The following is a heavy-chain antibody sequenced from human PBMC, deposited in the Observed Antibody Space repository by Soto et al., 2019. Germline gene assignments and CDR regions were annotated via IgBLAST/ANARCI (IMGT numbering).Heavy chain of an antibody. J-gene: IGHJ4*02. D-gene: IGHD6-13*01. CDR1: GGIFSSYS. CDR2: IIPIFGTA. V-gene: IGHV1-69*13. CDR3: ARGSFIAAAGTPLDY. Sequence: SVKVSFKSSGGIFSSYSISWVRQAPGQGLEWMGGIIPIFGTANYAQKFQGRVTITADESTSTDYMELSSLRSEDTAVYYCARGSFIAAAGTPLDYWGQGTLVTVSS.